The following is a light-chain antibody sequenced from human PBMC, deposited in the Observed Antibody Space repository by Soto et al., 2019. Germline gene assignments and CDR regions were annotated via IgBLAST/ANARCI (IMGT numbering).Light chain of an antibody. V-gene: IGLV1-40*01. Sequence: QSVLTQPPSVSGAPGQRVTISCTGSSCNIGAGYDVHWYQQLPGTAPKLLIYDNSNRPSGVPDRFSGSKSGTSASLAITGLQAEDEADDYCQSYDSSLSGAVFGGGTQLTVL. CDR1: SCNIGAGYD. CDR2: DNS. CDR3: QSYDSSLSGAV. J-gene: IGLJ7*01.